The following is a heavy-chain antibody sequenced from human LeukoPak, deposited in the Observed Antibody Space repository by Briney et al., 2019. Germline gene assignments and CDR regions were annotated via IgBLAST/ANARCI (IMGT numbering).Heavy chain of an antibody. CDR1: GGSISSGGYY. CDR3: ARDEYGDYSNWFDP. V-gene: IGHV4-31*03. D-gene: IGHD4-17*01. J-gene: IGHJ5*02. Sequence: PSETLSHTCTVSGGSISSGGYYWSWIRQHPGKGLEWIGYIYYSGSTYYNPSLKSRVTISVDTSKNQFSLKLSSVTAADTAMYYCARDEYGDYSNWFDPWGQGTLVTVSS. CDR2: IYYSGST.